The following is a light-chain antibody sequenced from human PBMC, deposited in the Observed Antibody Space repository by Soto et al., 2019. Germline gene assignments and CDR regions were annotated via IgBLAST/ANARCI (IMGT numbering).Light chain of an antibody. Sequence: DIVLTQSPATLSLSPGQRATLSCRASQKISGHLAWYQQKPGQAPRLLIYDASNRATGIPVRFSGSGSGTDYTLTVSSLEPEDFAVYYCQQRSNLPWTFGQGTKV. V-gene: IGKV3-11*01. CDR1: QKISGH. J-gene: IGKJ1*01. CDR3: QQRSNLPWT. CDR2: DAS.